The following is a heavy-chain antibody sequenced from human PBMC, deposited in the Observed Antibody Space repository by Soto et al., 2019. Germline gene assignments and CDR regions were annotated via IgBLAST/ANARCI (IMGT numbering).Heavy chain of an antibody. J-gene: IGHJ6*03. CDR2: ISAYNGNT. Sequence: ASVKVSCKASGYTFTSYGISWVRQAPGQGLEWMGWISAYNGNTNYAQKLQGRVTMTTDTSTSTAYMELRSLRSDDTAVYYCARDLWNYGDLNYYYYMDVWGKGTTVTVSS. V-gene: IGHV1-18*01. D-gene: IGHD4-17*01. CDR3: ARDLWNYGDLNYYYYMDV. CDR1: GYTFTSYG.